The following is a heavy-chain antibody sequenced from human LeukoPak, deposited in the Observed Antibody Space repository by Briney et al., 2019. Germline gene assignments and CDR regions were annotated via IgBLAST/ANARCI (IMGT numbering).Heavy chain of an antibody. D-gene: IGHD1-20*01. V-gene: IGHV3-23*01. J-gene: IGHJ6*02. Sequence: GSLRLSCAASGYTFSSYAMSWVRQAPGKGLEWVSAISGSGGSTYYADSVKGRFTISRDNSKNTLYLQMNSLRAEDTAVYYCARAYNGYDLNYYYGMDVWGQGTTVTVSS. CDR3: ARAYNGYDLNYYYGMDV. CDR2: ISGSGGST. CDR1: GYTFSSYA.